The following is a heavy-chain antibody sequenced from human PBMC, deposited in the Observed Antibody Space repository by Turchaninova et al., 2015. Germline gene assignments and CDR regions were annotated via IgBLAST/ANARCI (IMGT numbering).Heavy chain of an antibody. J-gene: IGHJ4*02. V-gene: IGHV4-38-2*01. CDR1: GYSISSGYY. Sequence: QVQLQESGPALVNPSETLSLTCDVSGYSISSGYYWGWIRQPPGKGLEWIGSIYHSGSTYYNPSLKSRVTISVDTSKNQFSLKLSSVTAADTAVYYCARHRGYSNFRGDPFDYWGQGTLVPVSS. CDR2: IYHSGST. CDR3: ARHRGYSNFRGDPFDY. D-gene: IGHD5-12*01.